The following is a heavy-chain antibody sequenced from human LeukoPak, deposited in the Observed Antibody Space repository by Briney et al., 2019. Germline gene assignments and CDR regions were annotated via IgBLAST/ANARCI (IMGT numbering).Heavy chain of an antibody. CDR1: GGSISSSSYY. CDR3: ARLDSSGYYPDYFDY. CDR2: VYYSGRT. D-gene: IGHD3-22*01. J-gene: IGHJ4*02. V-gene: IGHV4-39*07. Sequence: SETLSLTCTVSGGSISSSSYYWGWIRQPPGTGLEWIGSVYYSGRTYYNPSLKSRVTISVDTSKNQFSLKLSSVTAADTAVYYCARLDSSGYYPDYFDYWGQGTLVTVSS.